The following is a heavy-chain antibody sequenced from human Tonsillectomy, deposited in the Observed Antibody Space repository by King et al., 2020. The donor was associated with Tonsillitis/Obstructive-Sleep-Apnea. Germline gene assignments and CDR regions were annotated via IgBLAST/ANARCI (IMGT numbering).Heavy chain of an antibody. CDR3: ARSSVLEWLPLDY. Sequence: VQLVESGGGVVQPGRSLRLSCAASGFTFSSYAMHWVRQAPGKGLGWVAVISYDGSNKYYADSVKGRFTISRDNSRNTLYLQMNSLRAEDTAVYYCARSSVLEWLPLDYWGQGTLVTVSS. D-gene: IGHD3-3*01. CDR2: ISYDGSNK. J-gene: IGHJ4*02. CDR1: GFTFSSYA. V-gene: IGHV3-30*01.